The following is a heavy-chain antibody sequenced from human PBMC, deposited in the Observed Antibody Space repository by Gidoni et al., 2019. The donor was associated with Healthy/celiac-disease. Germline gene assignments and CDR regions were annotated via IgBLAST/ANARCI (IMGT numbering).Heavy chain of an antibody. Sequence: QLQLQESGPGLVKPSETLSLTCTVSGGSISSSSYYWGWIRQPPGKGLEWIGSIYYSWSTYYNPSLKSRVTISVDTSKNQFSLKLSSVTAADTAVYYCARLGFQLLQDAFDIWGQGTMVTVSS. CDR3: ARLGFQLLQDAFDI. V-gene: IGHV4-39*01. D-gene: IGHD2-2*01. CDR2: IYYSWST. J-gene: IGHJ3*02. CDR1: GGSISSSSYY.